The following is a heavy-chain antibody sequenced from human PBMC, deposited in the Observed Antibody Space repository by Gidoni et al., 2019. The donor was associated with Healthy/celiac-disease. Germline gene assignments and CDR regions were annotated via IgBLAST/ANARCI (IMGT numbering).Heavy chain of an antibody. V-gene: IGHV3-64D*06. CDR1: GFTFSSYA. Sequence: EVQLVEAGGGLVQPGGGLRLACCAPGFTFSSYAMHWVRRAPGKGLEYVSAISSNGGSTYYSASVKGRFTISRDNSKNTLYLQMSSLRAEDTAVCYCVKDLVLRRGTSEYSSSSVVQEDYLGQGTLVTVSS. J-gene: IGHJ4*02. CDR2: ISSNGGST. CDR3: VKDLVLRRGTSEYSSSSVVQEDY. D-gene: IGHD6-6*01.